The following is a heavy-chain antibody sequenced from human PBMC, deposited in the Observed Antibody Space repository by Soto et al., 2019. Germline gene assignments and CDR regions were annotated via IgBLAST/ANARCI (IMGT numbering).Heavy chain of an antibody. CDR3: ARARYCSSTSCSHFDY. V-gene: IGHV1-69*02. D-gene: IGHD2-2*01. Sequence: QVQLVQSGAEVKKPGSSVKVSCKASGGTFSSYTISWVRQAPGQGLEWMGRIIPILGIANYAQKFQGRVTIIADKSTSTADMKLSRLRSEDTAVYYCARARYCSSTSCSHFDYWGQGTLVTVCS. CDR1: GGTFSSYT. CDR2: IIPILGIA. J-gene: IGHJ4*02.